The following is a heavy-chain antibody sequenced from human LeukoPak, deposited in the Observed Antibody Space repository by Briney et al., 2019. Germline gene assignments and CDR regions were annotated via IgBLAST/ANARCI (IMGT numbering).Heavy chain of an antibody. CDR1: GYSISSGYY. CDR3: AREEDVPYYLIDY. V-gene: IGHV4-38-2*02. D-gene: IGHD3-10*01. Sequence: PSETLSLTCTVSGYSISSGYYWGWIRQPPGKGLEWIGSIYHSGSTYYNPSLKSRVTISVDTSKNQFSLKLSSVTAADTAVYYCAREEDVPYYLIDYWGQGTLVTVSS. CDR2: IYHSGST. J-gene: IGHJ4*02.